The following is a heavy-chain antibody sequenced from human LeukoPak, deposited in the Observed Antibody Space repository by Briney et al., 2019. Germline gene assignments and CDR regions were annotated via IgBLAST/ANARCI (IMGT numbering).Heavy chain of an antibody. V-gene: IGHV3-23*01. CDR3: AKELAPYYDFWSGQGGFDY. CDR2: ISGSGGST. CDR1: GFTFSSYA. D-gene: IGHD3-3*01. J-gene: IGHJ4*02. Sequence: PGGSLRLSCAASGFTFSSYAMSWVRQAPGKGLEWVSAISGSGGSTYYADSVKGRFTISRDNSKNTLYLQMNSLRAEDTAVYYCAKELAPYYDFWSGQGGFDYWGQGTLVTVSS.